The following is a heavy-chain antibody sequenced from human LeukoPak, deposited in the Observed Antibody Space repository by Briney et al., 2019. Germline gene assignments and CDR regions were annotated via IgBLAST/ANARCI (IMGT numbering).Heavy chain of an antibody. V-gene: IGHV1-46*01. CDR2: INPSGGST. CDR3: ARGSGYSGYDLRAYCDY. Sequence: ASVKVSCKSSVYTFTRYYMHWVRQARAQGLEWMGIINPSGGSTSYAQKFQGRVTMTREMSTSTVYMELSALRSEDTAVYYCARGSGYSGYDLRAYCDYWGQGTLVSVSS. D-gene: IGHD5-12*01. CDR1: VYTFTRYY. J-gene: IGHJ4*02.